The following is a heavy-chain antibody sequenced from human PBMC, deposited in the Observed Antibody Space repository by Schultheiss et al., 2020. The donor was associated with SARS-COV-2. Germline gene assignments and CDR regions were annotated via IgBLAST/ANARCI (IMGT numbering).Heavy chain of an antibody. CDR2: ISYDGSNK. J-gene: IGHJ2*01. CDR3: AKDPAAWGAWYFDL. D-gene: IGHD1-26*01. Sequence: GGSLRLSCAASGFTFSSYGMHWVRQAPGKGLEWVAVISYDGSNKYYADSVKGRFTISRDNSKNTLYLQMNSLRAEDTAVYYCAKDPAAWGAWYFDLWGRGTLVTVSS. V-gene: IGHV3-30*18. CDR1: GFTFSSYG.